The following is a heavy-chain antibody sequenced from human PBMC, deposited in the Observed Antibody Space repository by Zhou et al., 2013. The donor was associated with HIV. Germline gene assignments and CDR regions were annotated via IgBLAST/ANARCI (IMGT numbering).Heavy chain of an antibody. J-gene: IGHJ5*02. CDR3: ARDRPNLLEYSSSLHNWFDP. CDR2: IIPIFGTA. V-gene: IGHV1-69*05. Sequence: QVQLVQSGAEVKKPGSSVKVSCKASGGTFSSYAISWVRQAPGQGLEWMGGIIPIFGTANYAQKFQGRVTITTDESTSTAYMELSSLRSEDTAVYYCARDRPNLLEYSSSLHNWFDPWGQGTLVTVSS. D-gene: IGHD6-6*01. CDR1: GGTFSSYA.